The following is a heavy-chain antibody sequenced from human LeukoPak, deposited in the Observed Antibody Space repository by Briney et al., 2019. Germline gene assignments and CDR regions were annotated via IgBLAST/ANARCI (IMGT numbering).Heavy chain of an antibody. J-gene: IGHJ4*02. CDR2: ISGSGGST. CDR1: GFTFSSYA. D-gene: IGHD3-22*01. Sequence: GGSLRLSCAASGFTFSSYAMGWVRQAPGKGLEWVSAISGSGGSTYYADSVKGRFTISRDNSKNTLYLQMNSLRAEDTAVYYCAKARDYYDSSGFFDYWGQGTLVTDSS. CDR3: AKARDYYDSSGFFDY. V-gene: IGHV3-23*01.